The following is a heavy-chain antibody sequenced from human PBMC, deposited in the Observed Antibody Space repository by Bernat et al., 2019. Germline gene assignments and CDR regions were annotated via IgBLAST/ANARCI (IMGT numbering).Heavy chain of an antibody. V-gene: IGHV2-70*15. CDR1: GFSLSTSGMC. CDR3: ARTLLDILTGYYPSDYYYYGMDV. CDR2: IDWDDDK. D-gene: IGHD3-9*01. J-gene: IGHJ6*02. Sequence: QVTLRESGPALVKPTQTLTLTCTFSGFSLSTSGMCVSWIRQPPGKALEWLARIDWDDDKYYSTSLKTRLTISKDTSKNQVVLTMTNMDPVDTATYYCARTLLDILTGYYPSDYYYYGMDVWGQGTTVTVSS.